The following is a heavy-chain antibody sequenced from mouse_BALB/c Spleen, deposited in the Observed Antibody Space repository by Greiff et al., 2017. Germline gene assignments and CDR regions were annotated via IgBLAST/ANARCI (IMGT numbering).Heavy chain of an antibody. CDR1: GFTFSSYG. D-gene: IGHD1-2*01. CDR3: ARDGLLRLRYAMDY. CDR2: INSNGGST. Sequence: EVMLVESGGGLVQPGGSLKLSCAASGFTFSSYGMSWVRQTPDKRLELVATINSNGGSTYYPDSVKGRFTISRDNAKNTLYLQMSSLKSEDTAMYYCARDGLLRLRYAMDYWGQGTSVTVSS. V-gene: IGHV5-6-3*01. J-gene: IGHJ4*01.